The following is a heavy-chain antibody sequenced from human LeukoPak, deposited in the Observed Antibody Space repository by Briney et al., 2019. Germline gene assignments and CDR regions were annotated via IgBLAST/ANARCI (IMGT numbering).Heavy chain of an antibody. CDR3: ARGGGMRSSYDFDY. J-gene: IGHJ4*02. Sequence: GGSLRLSCAASGFTFDDYDMHWVRQAPGKGLEWVSGISWNSGSIGYADSVKGRFTNSRDNAKNSLYLQMNSLRAEDTAVYYCARGGGMRSSYDFDYWGQGTLVTVSS. CDR1: GFTFDDYD. CDR2: ISWNSGSI. V-gene: IGHV3-9*01. D-gene: IGHD6-6*01.